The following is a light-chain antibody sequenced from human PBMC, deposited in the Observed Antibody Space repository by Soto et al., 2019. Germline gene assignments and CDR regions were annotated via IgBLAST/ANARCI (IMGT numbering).Light chain of an antibody. CDR1: SSDLGGLNY. J-gene: IGLJ3*02. Sequence: QSALTQPASVSGSPGQSITIPCSGRSSDLGGLNYVSWYQQHPGKVPKLIIYKVDNRPSGISDRFSASKSGNTAFLTISGLQAEDEAHYYCSSYTTVPSPQWVFAGGTKL. CDR2: KVD. V-gene: IGLV2-14*01. CDR3: SSYTTVPSPQWV.